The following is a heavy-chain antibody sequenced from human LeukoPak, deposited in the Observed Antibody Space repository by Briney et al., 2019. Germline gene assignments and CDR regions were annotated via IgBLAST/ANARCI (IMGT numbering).Heavy chain of an antibody. V-gene: IGHV3-23*01. D-gene: IGHD5-12*01. CDR3: AKVLEWLTYYYYYGMDV. CDR2: ISGSGGST. Sequence: GGSLRLSCAASGFTFSSYAMSWVRQAPGKGLEWGSAISGSGGSTYYADSVKGRFTISRDNSKNTLYLQMNSLRAEDTAVYYCAKVLEWLTYYYYYGMDVWGQGTTVTVSS. CDR1: GFTFSSYA. J-gene: IGHJ6*02.